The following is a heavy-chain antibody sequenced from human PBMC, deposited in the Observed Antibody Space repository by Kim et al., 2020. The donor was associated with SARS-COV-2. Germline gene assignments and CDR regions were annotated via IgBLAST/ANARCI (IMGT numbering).Heavy chain of an antibody. V-gene: IGHV3-53*01. D-gene: IGHD2-15*01. CDR3: ARDGCSGGSCN. J-gene: IGHJ4*02. Sequence: TYYADSVKGRFTISRDNSKNTLYLQMNSLRAEDTAVYYCARDGCSGGSCNWGQGTLVTVSS. CDR2: T.